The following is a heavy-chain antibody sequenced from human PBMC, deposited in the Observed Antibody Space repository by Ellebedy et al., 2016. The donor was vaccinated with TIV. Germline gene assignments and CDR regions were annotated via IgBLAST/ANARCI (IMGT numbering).Heavy chain of an antibody. CDR1: GFTFSEHV. J-gene: IGHJ5*02. V-gene: IGHV3-23*01. Sequence: GGSLRLXXAASGFTFSEHVMNWVRQAPGKGLEWVSIISGTGGNTYYADSVRGRFTVSRDNSKNTLYLQMNRLRLEDTAVYYCAKAHSETYYLDWFDPWGQGTLVTVSS. CDR3: AKAHSETYYLDWFDP. D-gene: IGHD3-16*01. CDR2: ISGTGGNT.